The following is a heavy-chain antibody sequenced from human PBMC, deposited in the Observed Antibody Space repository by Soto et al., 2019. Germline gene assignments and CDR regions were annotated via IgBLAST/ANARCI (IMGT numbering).Heavy chain of an antibody. V-gene: IGHV4-31*03. CDR1: GGSITSGGYY. D-gene: IGHD5-12*01. CDR2: VYSSGRT. Sequence: QLQLQESGPGLVRPSQTLSLTCSVSGGSITSGGYYWGWIHQLPGKGLEWVAYVYSSGRTYYNPSLESRLSISLDTSKNQFSLILRSVTVADTAIYYCARDHNGFNTAFDIWGQGAMVTVSS. CDR3: ARDHNGFNTAFDI. J-gene: IGHJ3*02.